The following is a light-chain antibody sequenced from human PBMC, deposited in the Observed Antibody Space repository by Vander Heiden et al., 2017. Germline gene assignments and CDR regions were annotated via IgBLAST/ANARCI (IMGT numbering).Light chain of an antibody. CDR1: ALPKQY. CDR2: KDS. V-gene: IGLV3-25*03. J-gene: IGLJ2*01. Sequence: QTARITCPGDALPKQYAYWYQQKPGQAPVLVIYKDSERPSGIPERFSGSSSGTTVTLTISGVQAEDEADYYCQSADSSGTFYVVFGGGTKLTGL. CDR3: QSADSSGTFYVV.